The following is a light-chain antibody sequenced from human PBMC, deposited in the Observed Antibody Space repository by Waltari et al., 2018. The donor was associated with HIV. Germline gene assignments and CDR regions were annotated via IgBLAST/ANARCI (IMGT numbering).Light chain of an antibody. CDR1: SSNIENDN. CDR3: VGWDSSLSAYV. J-gene: IGLJ1*01. CDR2: KNF. V-gene: IGLV1-47*01. Sequence: QSFLPQPPSASGTPGQTAPISCSGSSSNIENDNVYWYQQGPGMTPKLLIYKNFLRPSGVPDRIAASKSGTSASLTISGLRSADEADYYCVGWDSSLSAYVVGAGTKVAVL.